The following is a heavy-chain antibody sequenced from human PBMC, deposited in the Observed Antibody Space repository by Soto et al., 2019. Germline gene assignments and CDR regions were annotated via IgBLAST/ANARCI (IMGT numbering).Heavy chain of an antibody. CDR1: GGSISSYY. V-gene: IGHV4-59*01. D-gene: IGHD5-12*01. CDR3: ARVRVTRGGYEALFDY. CDR2: IYYSGST. J-gene: IGHJ4*02. Sequence: SETLSLSCTVSGGSISSYYWSWIRQPPGKGLEWIGYIYYSGSTNYNPSLKSRVTISVDTSKNQFSLKLSSVTAADTAVYYCARVRVTRGGYEALFDYWGQGTLVTVSS.